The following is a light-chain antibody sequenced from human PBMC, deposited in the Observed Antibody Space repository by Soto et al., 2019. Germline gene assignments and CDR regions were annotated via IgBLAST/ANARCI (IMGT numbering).Light chain of an antibody. V-gene: IGKV3-20*01. CDR1: QSLRATY. CDR2: GAS. CDR3: QQYVTSPRT. Sequence: EVALTQSPDTLSLSPGETATLSCRASQSLRATYVAWYQQRPGQAPRLLIYGASFRATGIPARFSGRGSGTDFTLSISRLEPEDFAVYYCQQYVTSPRTFGQGTKVDIK. J-gene: IGKJ1*01.